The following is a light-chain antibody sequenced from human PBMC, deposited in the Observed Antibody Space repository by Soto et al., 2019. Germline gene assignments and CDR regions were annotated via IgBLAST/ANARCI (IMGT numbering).Light chain of an antibody. CDR3: QQYYRLPYS. CDR2: LAS. Sequence: EIVLTQSPATLSSFPGDRVTLSCRASQAVNTRLAWYQHKPGQAPRLLIYLASNRAAGVPARFSGSGSGTDFTLTISDVEPEDVAVYYCQQYYRLPYSFGPGTKLEIK. J-gene: IGKJ2*01. V-gene: IGKV3D-11*01. CDR1: QAVNTR.